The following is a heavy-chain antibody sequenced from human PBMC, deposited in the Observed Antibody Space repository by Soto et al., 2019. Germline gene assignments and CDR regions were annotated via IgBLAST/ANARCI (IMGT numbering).Heavy chain of an antibody. CDR2: IYDAGTT. Sequence: QVQLQESGPGLVKPSETLSLTCAVSGASVSRIGFHWGWIRQPPGQGLEWIGSIYDAGTTFYNPSLKSRVTISADTSKNHVSLRLTSVASADTSLYYWARQGSGHSFDYWGQGTLVTVSS. CDR1: GASVSRIGFH. J-gene: IGHJ4*02. CDR3: ARQGSGHSFDY. V-gene: IGHV4-39*01. D-gene: IGHD3-10*01.